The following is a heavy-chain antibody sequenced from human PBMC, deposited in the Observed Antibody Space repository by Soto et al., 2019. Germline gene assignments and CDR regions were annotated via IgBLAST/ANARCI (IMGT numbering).Heavy chain of an antibody. CDR1: GGSISSGGYY. J-gene: IGHJ4*02. CDR3: ARAPKVSGSSQTRPDF. CDR2: IYYSGNT. Sequence: SETLSLTCTVSGGSISSGGYYWSWIRQHPWKGLEWIGYIYYSGNTYYNPSLKSRVTISVDTSKNQFSLNLSSVSAADTAVYYCARAPKVSGSSQTRPDFWGQGTLVTVSS. V-gene: IGHV4-31*03. D-gene: IGHD6-6*01.